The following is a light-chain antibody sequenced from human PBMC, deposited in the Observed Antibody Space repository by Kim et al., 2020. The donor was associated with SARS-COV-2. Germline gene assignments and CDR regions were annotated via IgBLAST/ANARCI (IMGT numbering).Light chain of an antibody. CDR2: AAS. J-gene: IGKJ3*01. V-gene: IGKV1-39*01. CDR1: QSISSY. Sequence: ASVGDRVIITCRASQSISSYLNWYQQKPGKAPELLIYAASSLQSGVPSRFSGSGSGTDFTLTISSLKPQDFATYYCQQSYSTPFTFGPGTKVDIK. CDR3: QQSYSTPFT.